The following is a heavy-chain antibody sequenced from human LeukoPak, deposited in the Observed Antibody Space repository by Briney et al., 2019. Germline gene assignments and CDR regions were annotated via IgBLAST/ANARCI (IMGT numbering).Heavy chain of an antibody. CDR2: IYYSGST. Sequence: PSETLSLTCAVSGRSISSGGYSWSWIRQPPGKGLEWIGYIYYSGSTYYNPSLKSRVTISVDTSKNQFSLKLSSVTAAGTAVYYCARTPGSYYYYYYMDVWGKGTTVTVSS. CDR1: GRSISSGGYS. V-gene: IGHV4-30-4*07. D-gene: IGHD1-26*01. J-gene: IGHJ6*03. CDR3: ARTPGSYYYYYYMDV.